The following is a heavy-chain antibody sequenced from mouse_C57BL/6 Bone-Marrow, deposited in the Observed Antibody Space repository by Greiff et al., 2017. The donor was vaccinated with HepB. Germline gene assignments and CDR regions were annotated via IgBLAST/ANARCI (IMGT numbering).Heavy chain of an antibody. CDR2: IYPGSGST. Sequence: QVQLQQPGAELVKPGASVKMSCKASGYTFTSYWITWVKQRPGQGLEWIGDIYPGSGSTNYNEKFKSKATLTVDTSSSTAYMQLSSLTSEDSAVYYCASGFINYDWCAYWGQGTLVTVSA. CDR1: GYTFTSYW. CDR3: ASGFINYDWCAY. D-gene: IGHD1-2*01. J-gene: IGHJ3*01. V-gene: IGHV1-55*01.